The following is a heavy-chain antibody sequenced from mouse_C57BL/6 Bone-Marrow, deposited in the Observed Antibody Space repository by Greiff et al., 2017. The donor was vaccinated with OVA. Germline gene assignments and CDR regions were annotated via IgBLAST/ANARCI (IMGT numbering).Heavy chain of an antibody. D-gene: IGHD2-1*01. CDR2: ISDGGSYT. CDR1: GFTFSSYA. V-gene: IGHV5-4*03. Sequence: EVKVVESGGGLVKPGGSLKLSCAASGFTFSSYAMSWVRQTPEKRLEWVATISDGGSYTYYPDNVKGRFTISRDNAKNNLYLQMSHLKSEDTAMYYCASDRGNGNPFDYWGQGTTLTVSS. J-gene: IGHJ2*01. CDR3: ASDRGNGNPFDY.